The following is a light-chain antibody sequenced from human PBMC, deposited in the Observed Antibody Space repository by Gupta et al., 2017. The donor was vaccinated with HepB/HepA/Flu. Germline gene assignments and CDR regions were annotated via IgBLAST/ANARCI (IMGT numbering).Light chain of an antibody. CDR3: QNWSTGEVV. Sequence: QLVLTQSPSASASLGASVKLTCTLSSGHSSYAIAWHQQQPEKGPRYLMMLNSDGSHSKGDGIPDRVSGSSSAAARSINISSLQSEDDSYYSSQNWSTGEVVFGGGTKMTVL. CDR2: LNSDGSH. CDR1: SGHSSYA. V-gene: IGLV4-69*01. J-gene: IGLJ2*01.